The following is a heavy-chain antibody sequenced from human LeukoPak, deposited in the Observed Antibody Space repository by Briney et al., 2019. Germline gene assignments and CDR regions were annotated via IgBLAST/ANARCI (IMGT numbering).Heavy chain of an antibody. CDR1: GFTFSSYA. V-gene: IGHV3-23*01. Sequence: TGGSLRLSCAASGFTFSSYAMSWVRQAPGKGLEWVSAISGSGGSTYYADSVKGRFTISRDNSKNTLYLQLNSLRAEDTAVSYCAKEDEEYSSSFNYWGQGTLVTVSS. D-gene: IGHD6-6*01. CDR3: AKEDEEYSSSFNY. J-gene: IGHJ4*02. CDR2: ISGSGGST.